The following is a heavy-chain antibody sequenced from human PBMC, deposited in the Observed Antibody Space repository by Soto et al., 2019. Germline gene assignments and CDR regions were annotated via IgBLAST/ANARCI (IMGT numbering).Heavy chain of an antibody. D-gene: IGHD6-13*01. CDR3: AKEINRGIAGAGTGAFDS. CDR2: IGGSGSST. V-gene: IGHV3-23*01. CDR1: GFTFSSYP. Sequence: EVQLLESGGGLVQPGGSLRLSCAASGFTFSSYPMSWVRQPPGKGLEWVSAIGGSGSSTYYTDSVKGRFTISRDNFRNTVYLQMNSLRAEDSAQYYCAKEINRGIAGAGTGAFDSWGQGPTVTVSS. J-gene: IGHJ3*02.